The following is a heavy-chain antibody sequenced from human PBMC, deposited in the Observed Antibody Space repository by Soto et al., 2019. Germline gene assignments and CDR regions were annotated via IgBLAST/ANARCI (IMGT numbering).Heavy chain of an antibody. Sequence: GSLRLSCAASGFTFSSYAMSWVRQAPGKGLEWVSAISGSGGSTYYADSVKGRFTISRDNSKNTLYLQMNSLRAEDTAVYYCATQGYCSGGSCYHPLSSYMDVWGKGTTVTVSS. CDR3: ATQGYCSGGSCYHPLSSYMDV. CDR2: ISGSGGST. V-gene: IGHV3-23*01. J-gene: IGHJ6*03. CDR1: GFTFSSYA. D-gene: IGHD2-15*01.